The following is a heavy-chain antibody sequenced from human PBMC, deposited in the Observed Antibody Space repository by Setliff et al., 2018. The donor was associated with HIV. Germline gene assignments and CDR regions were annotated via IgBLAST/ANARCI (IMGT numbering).Heavy chain of an antibody. CDR2: ISAYNGNT. D-gene: IGHD3-10*01. CDR1: GYTFTSYG. CDR3: ARTKIFSAGFRGYLTGPINWFDP. V-gene: IGHV1-18*01. Sequence: GASVKVSCKASGYTFTSYGISWVRQAPGQGLEWMGWISAYNGNTNYAQKLQGRVTMTTDTSTSTAYIELRSLRSDDTAVYYCARTKIFSAGFRGYLTGPINWFDPWGQGTLVTVSS. J-gene: IGHJ5*02.